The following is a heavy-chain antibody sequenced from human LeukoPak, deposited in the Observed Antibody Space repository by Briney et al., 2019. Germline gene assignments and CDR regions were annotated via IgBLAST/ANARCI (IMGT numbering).Heavy chain of an antibody. CDR3: ARGSSSWSRLDY. Sequence: ASVKVSCKASGYTFSSYGISWVRQGPGQGLEWMGWISAYNDNTNYAQKFQGRVTMTTDTSTSTAYMELRSLRSDDTAVYYCARGSSSWSRLDYWGQGTLVTVSS. D-gene: IGHD6-13*01. CDR1: GYTFSSYG. CDR2: ISAYNDNT. J-gene: IGHJ4*02. V-gene: IGHV1-18*01.